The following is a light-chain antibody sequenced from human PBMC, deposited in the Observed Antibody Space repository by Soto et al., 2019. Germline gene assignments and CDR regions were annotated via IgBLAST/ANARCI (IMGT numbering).Light chain of an antibody. CDR1: QTGYNN. CDR3: HQYNNWWT. J-gene: IGKJ1*01. V-gene: IGKV3-15*01. CDR2: GAS. Sequence: EIVMTQSPATLPVSPGERATLSCMASQTGYNNLAWYQQKPGQAPRLLIYGASTRATGIPARFSGSGSGTEFTLTISSLQSEDFADYYCHQYNNWWTFGQGTKVDIK.